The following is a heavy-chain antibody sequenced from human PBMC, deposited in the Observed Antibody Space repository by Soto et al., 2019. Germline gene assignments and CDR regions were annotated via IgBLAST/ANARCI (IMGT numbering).Heavy chain of an antibody. D-gene: IGHD2-2*01. CDR3: VRSSTSYYFDY. CDR2: IGTAGDT. V-gene: IGHV3-13*01. J-gene: IGHJ4*02. Sequence: GGSLRLSCAASGFTFSSYDMHWVRQATGKGLEWVSAIGTAGDTYYPGSVKGRFTISRENAKNSLYLQMNSLRAGDTAVYYCVRSSTSYYFDYWGQGTLVTVSS. CDR1: GFTFSSYD.